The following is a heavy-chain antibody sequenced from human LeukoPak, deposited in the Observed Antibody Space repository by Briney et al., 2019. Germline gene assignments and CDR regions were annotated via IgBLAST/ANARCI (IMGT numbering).Heavy chain of an antibody. CDR2: IKQDGSEK. V-gene: IGHV3-7*03. CDR3: ARVPRGYDILTGYYPLYFDY. D-gene: IGHD3-9*01. CDR1: GFTFSSHW. J-gene: IGHJ4*02. Sequence: GGSLRLSCAASGFTFSSHWMSWVRQAPGKGLEWVANIKQDGSEKYYVDSVKGRFTISRDNAKNSLYLQMNSLRAEDTAVYYCARVPRGYDILTGYYPLYFDYWGQGTLVTVSS.